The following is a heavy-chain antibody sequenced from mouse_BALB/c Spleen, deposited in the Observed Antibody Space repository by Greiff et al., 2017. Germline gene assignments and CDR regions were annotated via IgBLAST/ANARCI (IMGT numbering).Heavy chain of an antibody. J-gene: IGHJ4*01. Sequence: EVKLVESGPSLVKPSQTLSLTCSVTGDSITSGYWNWIRKFPGNKLEYMGYISYSGSTYYNPSLKSRISITRDTSKNQYYLQLNSVTTEDTATYYCARYKVGYYYAMDYWGQGTSVTVSS. CDR2: ISYSGST. CDR3: ARYKVGYYYAMDY. CDR1: GDSITSGY. V-gene: IGHV3-8*02.